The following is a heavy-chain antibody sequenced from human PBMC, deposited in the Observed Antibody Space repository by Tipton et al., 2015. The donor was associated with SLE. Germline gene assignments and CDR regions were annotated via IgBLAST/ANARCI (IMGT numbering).Heavy chain of an antibody. Sequence: TLSLTCVVYGGSFSGYYWSWIRQSPGKGLEWIGYIYYSGSTNYNPSLKSRVTISVDTSKNQFSLKLSSVTAADTAVYYCARSAGYSSSWAHFDYWGQGTLVTVSS. D-gene: IGHD6-13*01. CDR1: GGSFSGYY. V-gene: IGHV4-59*13. J-gene: IGHJ4*02. CDR2: IYYSGST. CDR3: ARSAGYSSSWAHFDY.